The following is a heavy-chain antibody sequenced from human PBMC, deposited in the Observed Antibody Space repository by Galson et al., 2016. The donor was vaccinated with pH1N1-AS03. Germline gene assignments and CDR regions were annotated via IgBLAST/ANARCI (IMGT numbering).Heavy chain of an antibody. D-gene: IGHD3-16*01. Sequence: SLRLSCAASGFTINNNYMSWVRQAPGKGLEWVSVIYGGGDTFYADSVKGRFTIARDNSKNTVSLQINSLRVEDTAVYYCAREPWGSTQGEYWGQGTLVTVSS. CDR1: GFTINNNY. CDR3: AREPWGSTQGEY. J-gene: IGHJ4*02. CDR2: IYGGGDT. V-gene: IGHV3-53*01.